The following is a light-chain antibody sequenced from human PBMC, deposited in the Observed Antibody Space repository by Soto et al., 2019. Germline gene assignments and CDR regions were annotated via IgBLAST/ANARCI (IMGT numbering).Light chain of an antibody. Sequence: DVVMTQSPLSLPVTLGQPASISCRSSQSLLYSDGNTYLIWFHQRPGQSPRRLIYKVSNRDSGVPDRFSGSGSGTDFTLKISRVEAEDVGVYYCMQGGHWPLTFGQGTKVEIK. V-gene: IGKV2-30*01. J-gene: IGKJ1*01. CDR3: MQGGHWPLT. CDR1: QSLLYSDGNTY. CDR2: KVS.